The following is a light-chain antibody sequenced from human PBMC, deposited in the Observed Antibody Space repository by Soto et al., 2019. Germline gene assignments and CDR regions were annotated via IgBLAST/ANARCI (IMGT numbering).Light chain of an antibody. CDR2: GAS. V-gene: IGKV3-20*01. CDR1: QSLSGSY. CDR3: QQYNTSPIT. J-gene: IGKJ5*01. Sequence: DIVLTQSPGTLSLSPGERATLSCRASQSLSGSYLAWYQQKPGQAPRLLIYGASSRAIGIPDRFSGSGSGTDFTLTISRLEPEDFAVYYCQQYNTSPITFGQGTRLEIK.